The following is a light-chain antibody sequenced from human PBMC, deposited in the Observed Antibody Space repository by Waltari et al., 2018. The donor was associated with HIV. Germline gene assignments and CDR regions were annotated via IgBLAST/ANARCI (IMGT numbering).Light chain of an antibody. CDR1: SSDVGGYNY. J-gene: IGLJ2*01. CDR2: DVS. Sequence: QSALTQPASVSGSPGQSITIPCPGTSSDVGGYNYVSWYQQHPGKAPKLMIYDVSNRPSGVSNRFSGSKSGNTASLTISGLQAEDEADYYCSSYTSSSTFYVVFGGGTKLTVL. V-gene: IGLV2-14*01. CDR3: SSYTSSSTFYVV.